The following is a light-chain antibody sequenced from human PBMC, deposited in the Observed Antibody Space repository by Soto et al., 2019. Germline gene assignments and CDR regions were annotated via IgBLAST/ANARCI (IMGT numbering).Light chain of an antibody. CDR2: DVS. CDR3: CSYAGSYTVL. Sequence: QSALTQPRSVSGSPGQSVTISCTGTSSDVGGYKYVSWYQQHPGKVPNLIIYDVSERPSGVPDRFSSSKSGNTASLSISGLQAEDEADYYCCSYAGSYTVLFGGGTKVTVL. J-gene: IGLJ2*01. CDR1: SSDVGGYKY. V-gene: IGLV2-11*01.